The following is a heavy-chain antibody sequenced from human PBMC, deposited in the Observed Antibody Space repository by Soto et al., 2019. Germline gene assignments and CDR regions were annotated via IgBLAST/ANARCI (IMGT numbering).Heavy chain of an antibody. CDR3: ARDIVMGFEPELRGYYYYGMDV. D-gene: IGHD1-7*01. CDR1: GFTFSSYA. Sequence: GGSLRLSCAASGFTFSSYAMHWVRQAPGKGLEWVAVISYDGSNKYYADSVKGRFTISRDNSKNTLYLQMNSLRAEDTAVYYCARDIVMGFEPELRGYYYYGMDVWGKGTRVT. J-gene: IGHJ6*04. V-gene: IGHV3-30-3*01. CDR2: ISYDGSNK.